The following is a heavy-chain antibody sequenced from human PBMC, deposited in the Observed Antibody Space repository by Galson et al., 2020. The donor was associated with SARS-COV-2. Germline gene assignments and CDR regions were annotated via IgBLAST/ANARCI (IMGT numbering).Heavy chain of an antibody. J-gene: IGHJ5*02. CDR3: ATSGPYCTGGVCPNWFDP. Sequence: ALVKVSCKVSGYTLTELSMHWVRQAPGKGLEWMGGFDPEDGETIYAQKFQSRVTMTEDTSTDTAYMELSSLRSEDTAVYYCATSGPYCTGGVCPNWFDPWGQGTLVTVSS. V-gene: IGHV1-24*01. D-gene: IGHD2-8*02. CDR2: FDPEDGET. CDR1: GYTLTELS.